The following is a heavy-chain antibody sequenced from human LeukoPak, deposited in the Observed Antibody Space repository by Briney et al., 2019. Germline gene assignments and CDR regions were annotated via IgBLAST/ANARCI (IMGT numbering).Heavy chain of an antibody. J-gene: IGHJ5*02. V-gene: IGHV1-18*01. CDR2: ISAYSDKT. CDR3: ARGISQLDWFDP. Sequence: ASVKVSCKASGYTFTSYGISWVRQAPGQGLEWMGWISAYSDKTNYAQKFQGRVTMTTDTSTSTAYMELRSLRSDDTAVYYCARGISQLDWFDPWGQGTLVTVSS. D-gene: IGHD6-6*01. CDR1: GYTFTSYG.